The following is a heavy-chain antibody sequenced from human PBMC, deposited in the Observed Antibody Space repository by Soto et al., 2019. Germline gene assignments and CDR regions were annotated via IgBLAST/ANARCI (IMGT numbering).Heavy chain of an antibody. D-gene: IGHD4-17*01. J-gene: IGHJ4*02. CDR2: ISWNSGSI. CDR3: AKGDGTVTTPIDY. CDR1: GFTFDDYA. V-gene: IGHV3-9*01. Sequence: DVQLVESGGGLVQPGRSLRLSCAASGFTFDDYAMHWVRQAPGKGLEWVSGISWNSGSIGYADSVKGRFTISRDNAKNSLYLQMNSLRAEDTALYYCAKGDGTVTTPIDYWGQGTLVTVSS.